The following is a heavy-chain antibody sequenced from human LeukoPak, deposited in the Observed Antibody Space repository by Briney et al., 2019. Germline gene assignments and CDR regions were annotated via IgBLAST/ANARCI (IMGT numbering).Heavy chain of an antibody. CDR3: TTLAFDVHY. D-gene: IGHD2/OR15-2a*01. CDR2: MESNPAGGRV. V-gene: IGHV3-15*04. J-gene: IGHJ4*02. Sequence: PGGSLRLSRAASGFTFVNAWMTWVRQAPGKGLEWVGRMESNPAGGRVDYAAPVKGRFTISRDDSRSTLYLQLNNLGAEDTAVYYCTTLAFDVHYWGRGTLITVSS. CDR1: GFTFVNAW.